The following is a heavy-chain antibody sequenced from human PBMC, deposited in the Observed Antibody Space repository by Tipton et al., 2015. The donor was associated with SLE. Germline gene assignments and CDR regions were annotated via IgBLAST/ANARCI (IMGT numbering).Heavy chain of an antibody. CDR1: GFTFNTYA. J-gene: IGHJ3*01. V-gene: IGHV3-23*01. CDR2: VSNSGSTS. D-gene: IGHD3-22*01. CDR3: ARGGTYFYDSSGYYHDAFDL. Sequence: SLRLSCAVSGFTFNTYAMSWFRQSPGKGLEWVSGVSNSGSTSQYADAMKGRFSISRDNSKNTLYLQMNSLRVEDTAVYYCARGGTYFYDSSGYYHDAFDLWGQGTLVTVSS.